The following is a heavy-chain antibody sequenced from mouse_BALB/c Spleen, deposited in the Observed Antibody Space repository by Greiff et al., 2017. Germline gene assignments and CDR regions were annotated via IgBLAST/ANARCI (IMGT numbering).Heavy chain of an antibody. CDR2: ISYDGSN. J-gene: IGHJ2*01. V-gene: IGHV3-6*02. Sequence: VQLKESGPGLVKPSQSLSLTCSVTGYSITSGYYWNWIRQFPGNKLEWMGYISYDGSNNYNPSLKNRISITRDTSKNQFFLKLNSVTTEDTATYYCARHGYYFDYWGQGTTLTVSS. D-gene: IGHD2-2*01. CDR3: ARHGYYFDY. CDR1: GYSITSGYY.